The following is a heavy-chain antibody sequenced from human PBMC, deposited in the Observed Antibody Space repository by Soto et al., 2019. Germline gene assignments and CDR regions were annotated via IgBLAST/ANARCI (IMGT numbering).Heavy chain of an antibody. CDR1: GGTFSTHA. J-gene: IGHJ5*02. D-gene: IGHD3-3*02. V-gene: IGHV1-69*06. CDR2: ILPLFGTA. CDR3: ARETHHFANNWFDP. Sequence: GDSVKVSCKASGGTFSTHAISWVRQAPGQGLEWMGGILPLFGTANYAQKFQGRVTITADTSTTTAYMELSSLTSEDTAVYYCARETHHFANNWFDPWGQGTLVTVSS.